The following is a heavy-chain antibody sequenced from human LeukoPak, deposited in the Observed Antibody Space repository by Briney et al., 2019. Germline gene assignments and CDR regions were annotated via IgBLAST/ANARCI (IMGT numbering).Heavy chain of an antibody. J-gene: IGHJ5*02. D-gene: IGHD6-6*01. V-gene: IGHV3-53*01. CDR3: ARGAPYSTSPGLLGRWFDP. Sequence: PGGSLRLSCAASGFTVSSNYMSWVRQAPGKGLEWVSVIYSGGSTYYANSVKGRFTISRDNSKNTLYLQMNTLRAEDTAVYYCARGAPYSTSPGLLGRWFDPWGQGTLVTVSS. CDR1: GFTVSSNY. CDR2: IYSGGST.